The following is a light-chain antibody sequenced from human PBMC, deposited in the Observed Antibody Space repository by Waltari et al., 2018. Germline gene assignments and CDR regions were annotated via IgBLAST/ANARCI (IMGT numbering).Light chain of an antibody. CDR1: QSISTY. J-gene: IGKJ1*01. V-gene: IGKV3-20*01. Sequence: EIVLTQSPGTLSLSPGERATPSCRASQSISTYLAWYQQKPGQAPRLLIYHASSRAAGIPDRFSGSGSGTDFSLTISRLEPEDFAVYYCQHYESLPVTFGQGTKVEIK. CDR3: QHYESLPVT. CDR2: HAS.